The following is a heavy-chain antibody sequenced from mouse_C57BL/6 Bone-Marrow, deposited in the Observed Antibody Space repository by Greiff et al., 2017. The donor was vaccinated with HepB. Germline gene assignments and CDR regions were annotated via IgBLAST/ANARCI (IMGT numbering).Heavy chain of an antibody. CDR1: GYAFSSSW. CDR3: AIPGGFSMDY. Sequence: QVQLQQSGPELVKPGASVKISCKASGYAFSSSWMNWVKQRPGKGLEWIGRIYPGDGDTNYNGKFKGKATLTADKSSSTAYMQLSSLTSEDSAVYFCAIPGGFSMDYWGQGTSVTVSS. V-gene: IGHV1-82*01. J-gene: IGHJ4*01. D-gene: IGHD3-2*02. CDR2: IYPGDGDT.